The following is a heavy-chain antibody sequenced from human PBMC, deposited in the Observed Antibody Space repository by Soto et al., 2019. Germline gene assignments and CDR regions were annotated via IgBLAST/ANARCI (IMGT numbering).Heavy chain of an antibody. CDR2: ISAGGATT. J-gene: IGHJ4*02. CDR1: GFTFTSYA. V-gene: IGHV3-23*01. CDR3: AKDQFSASGSDY. D-gene: IGHD3-10*01. Sequence: EVQLLESGGGLVQPGGSLRLSCAASGFTFTSYAMNWVRQSPGKGLEWVSTISAGGATTYYVDSVKGRFTISRDNSRNTPYLQMHSLRAEDTAVYYCAKDQFSASGSDYWGQGTLVTVSS.